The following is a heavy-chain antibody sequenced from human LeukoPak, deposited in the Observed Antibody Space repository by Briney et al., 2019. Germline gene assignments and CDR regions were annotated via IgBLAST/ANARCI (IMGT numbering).Heavy chain of an antibody. CDR2: IYTSGST. CDR3: ARAGSAAYYGMDV. CDR1: GFTVSSNY. J-gene: IGHJ6*02. D-gene: IGHD2-15*01. V-gene: IGHV3-53*01. Sequence: PGGSLRLSCAAPGFTVSSNYMNWVRQAPGKGLEWVSVIYTSGSTYYVDSVKDRFTISRDDSKNTLYLQMNSLRDEDTAVYYCARAGSAAYYGMDVWGQGTTVTVSS.